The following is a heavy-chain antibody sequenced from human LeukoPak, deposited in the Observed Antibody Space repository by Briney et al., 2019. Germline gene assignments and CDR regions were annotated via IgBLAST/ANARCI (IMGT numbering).Heavy chain of an antibody. CDR2: IYYSGST. V-gene: IGHV4-59*01. Sequence: SETLSPTCTVSGGSISSYYWSWIRQPPGKGLEWIGYIYYSGSTNYNPSLKSRVTISVDTSKNQFSLKLSSVTAADTAVYYCARDFWSGHDAFDIWGQGTMVTVSS. CDR3: ARDFWSGHDAFDI. CDR1: GGSISSYY. D-gene: IGHD3-3*01. J-gene: IGHJ3*02.